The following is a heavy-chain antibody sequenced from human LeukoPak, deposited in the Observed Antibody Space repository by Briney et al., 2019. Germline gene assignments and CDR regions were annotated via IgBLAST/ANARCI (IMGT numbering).Heavy chain of an antibody. J-gene: IGHJ6*03. D-gene: IGHD1-1*01. Sequence: ASVKVSCKASGYTFSSYDINWVRQATGQGLEWMGWMNPNSGNTGYAQKFQGRVTITRNTSISTAYMGLSSLRSEDTAVYYCARGRMELERRDYYYYMDVWGKGTTVTVSS. CDR3: ARGRMELERRDYYYYMDV. V-gene: IGHV1-8*01. CDR2: MNPNSGNT. CDR1: GYTFSSYD.